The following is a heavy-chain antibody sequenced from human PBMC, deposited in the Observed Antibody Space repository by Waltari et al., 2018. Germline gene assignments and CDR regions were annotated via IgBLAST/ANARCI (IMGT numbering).Heavy chain of an antibody. J-gene: IGHJ4*02. V-gene: IGHV4-38-2*01. D-gene: IGHD6-13*01. CDR3: ARSFRSSWTQFDY. CDR2: IYHSGVT. Sequence: QVQLQESGPGLVKPAETLSLSCAVSGFSISSGYYWGWIRQPPGKWLEWVGSIYHSGVTYYSPSLKSRVTVTVDTSKNHFSLRLAFVTAADTAVYYCARSFRSSWTQFDYWGQGTLVTVSS. CDR1: GFSISSGYY.